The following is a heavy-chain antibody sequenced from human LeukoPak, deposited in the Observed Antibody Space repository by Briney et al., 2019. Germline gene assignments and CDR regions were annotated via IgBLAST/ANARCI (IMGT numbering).Heavy chain of an antibody. D-gene: IGHD2-15*01. Sequence: GGPLRLSCAAAGFTFSNYAMSWGRQAPGKGLEWVSAISGSGGTTYHADSVKGRFTISRDNSKNTLYLQVNSLRAEDTAVYYCAKLATEGYFDYWGQGTLVTVSS. J-gene: IGHJ4*02. CDR1: GFTFSNYA. CDR3: AKLATEGYFDY. V-gene: IGHV3-23*01. CDR2: ISGSGGTT.